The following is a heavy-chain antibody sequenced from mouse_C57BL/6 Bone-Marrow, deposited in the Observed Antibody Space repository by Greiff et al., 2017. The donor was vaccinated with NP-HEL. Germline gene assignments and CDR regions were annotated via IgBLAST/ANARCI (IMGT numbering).Heavy chain of an antibody. J-gene: IGHJ2*01. Sequence: EVQLQQSGPELVKPGASVKISCKASGYTFTDYYMNWVKQSHGKSLEWIGDINPNNGGTSYNQKFKGKATLTVDKSSSTAYMELRSLTSEDSAVYYCASYYGFLWGQGTTLTVSS. CDR2: INPNNGGT. CDR1: GYTFTDYY. CDR3: ASYYGFL. V-gene: IGHV1-26*01. D-gene: IGHD1-1*01.